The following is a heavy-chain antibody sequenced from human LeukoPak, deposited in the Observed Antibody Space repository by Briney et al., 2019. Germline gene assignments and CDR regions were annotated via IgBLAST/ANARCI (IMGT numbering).Heavy chain of an antibody. Sequence: GGSLRISCAASGFTFSNAYMNWVRQAPGKGLVWVSRINSDGSSTSSADSVKGRLTISRDNAKNTLYLQMNSLRAEDTAVYYCARGGKYSYGHFDYWGQGTLVTVSS. CDR1: GFTFSNAY. CDR2: INSDGSST. V-gene: IGHV3-74*01. D-gene: IGHD5-18*01. J-gene: IGHJ4*02. CDR3: ARGGKYSYGHFDY.